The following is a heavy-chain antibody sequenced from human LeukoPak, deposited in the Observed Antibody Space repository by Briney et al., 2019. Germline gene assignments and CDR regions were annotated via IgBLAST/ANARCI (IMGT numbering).Heavy chain of an antibody. Sequence: GGSLRLSCAASGFTFSSYSMNWVRQAPGKGLEWVSYISSSSSTIYYADSVKGRFTISRDNAKNSLYLQMNSLRAEDTAVYYCARVGIAAAGNKNWFDPWGQGTLVTVSS. CDR3: ARVGIAAAGNKNWFDP. CDR1: GFTFSSYS. V-gene: IGHV3-48*01. J-gene: IGHJ5*02. CDR2: ISSSSSTI. D-gene: IGHD6-13*01.